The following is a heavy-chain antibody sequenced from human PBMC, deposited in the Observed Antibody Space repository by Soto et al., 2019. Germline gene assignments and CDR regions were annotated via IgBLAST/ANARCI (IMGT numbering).Heavy chain of an antibody. V-gene: IGHV1-58*01. D-gene: IGHD2-8*01. Sequence: QMQLEQSGPEEKKPGTSVKVSCKASGFTFTSSAFQWVRQARGQRLEWIGWITVASGYTNYAQRFQHRVTLTRDMSTAPTYMELSRLTSEDTAIYSCAADATAWQQMVPSDYWGQGTLVTVSS. CDR3: AADATAWQQMVPSDY. CDR2: ITVASGYT. J-gene: IGHJ4*02. CDR1: GFTFTSSA.